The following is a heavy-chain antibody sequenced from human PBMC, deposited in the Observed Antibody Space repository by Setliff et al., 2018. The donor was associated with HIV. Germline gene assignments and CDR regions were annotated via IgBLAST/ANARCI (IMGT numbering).Heavy chain of an antibody. D-gene: IGHD2-2*01. CDR2: INHSGSI. CDR3: ARAMGGSRTDFDY. CDR1: GGSFSDYF. Sequence: SEILSLTCAVYGGSFSDYFWTWIRQPPGRGLDWIGEINHSGSITYNPSLKSRFNMSVDTSKNQFSLKLTSVTAADTAVYYCARAMGGSRTDFDYWGQGTLVTVSS. V-gene: IGHV4-34*10. J-gene: IGHJ4*02.